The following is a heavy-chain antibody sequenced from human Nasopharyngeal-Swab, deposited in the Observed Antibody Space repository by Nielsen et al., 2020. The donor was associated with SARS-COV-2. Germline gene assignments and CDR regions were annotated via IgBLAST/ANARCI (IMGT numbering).Heavy chain of an antibody. CDR2: IYSGGST. J-gene: IGHJ3*02. CDR1: GFSFSHDW. V-gene: IGHV3-53*05. CDR3: VRESDGFDI. Sequence: GESLKISCAASGFSFSHDWMNWVRQAPGKGLEWVSVIYSGGSTYYADSVKGRFTISRDNSKNTLYLQMNSLTAEDTALYYCVRESDGFDIWGQGAMVTAS.